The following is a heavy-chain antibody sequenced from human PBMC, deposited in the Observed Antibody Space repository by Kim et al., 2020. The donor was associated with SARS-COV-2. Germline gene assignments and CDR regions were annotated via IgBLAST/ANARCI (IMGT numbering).Heavy chain of an antibody. Sequence: GESLKISCKGSGYSFTSYWISWVRQMPGKGLEWMGRIDPSDSYTNYSPSFQGHVTISADKSISTAYLQWSSLKASDTAMYYCARATLYCSSTSCYSDYWGQGTLVTVSS. CDR1: GYSFTSYW. J-gene: IGHJ4*02. D-gene: IGHD2-2*01. V-gene: IGHV5-10-1*01. CDR2: IDPSDSYT. CDR3: ARATLYCSSTSCYSDY.